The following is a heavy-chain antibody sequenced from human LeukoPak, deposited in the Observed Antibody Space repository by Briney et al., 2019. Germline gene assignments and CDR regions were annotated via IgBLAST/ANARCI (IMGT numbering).Heavy chain of an antibody. D-gene: IGHD3-9*01. Sequence: ASVKVSCKASGGTFSSYAISWVRQAPGQGLEWMGGITPIFGTANYAQKFQGRVTITADESTSTAYMELSSLRSEDTAVYYCASPKPRRYFDRQMGTRFDYWGQGTLVTVSS. CDR3: ASPKPRRYFDRQMGTRFDY. V-gene: IGHV1-69*13. CDR1: GGTFSSYA. CDR2: ITPIFGTA. J-gene: IGHJ4*02.